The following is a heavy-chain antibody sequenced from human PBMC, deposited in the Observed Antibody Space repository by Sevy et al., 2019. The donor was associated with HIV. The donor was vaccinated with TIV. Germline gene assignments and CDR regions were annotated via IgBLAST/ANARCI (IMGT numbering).Heavy chain of an antibody. Sequence: GGCLRLSCAASGFTFSSYAMHWVRQAPGKGLEWVAVISYDGSNKYYADSVKGRFTISIDNSKNTLYLQMNSLRAEDTAVYYCARRAVAGTVYYFDYWGQGTLVTVSS. CDR3: ARRAVAGTVYYFDY. CDR2: ISYDGSNK. V-gene: IGHV3-30-3*01. J-gene: IGHJ4*02. CDR1: GFTFSSYA. D-gene: IGHD6-19*01.